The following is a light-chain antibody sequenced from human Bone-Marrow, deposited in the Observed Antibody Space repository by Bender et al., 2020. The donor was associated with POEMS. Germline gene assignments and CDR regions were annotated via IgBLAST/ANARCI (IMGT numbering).Light chain of an antibody. CDR1: TANIGKNY. V-gene: IGLV1-36*01. CDR3: SAWDDSLSGWV. J-gene: IGLJ3*02. Sequence: QSVVTQPPSLSEAPRQRLTISCSGSTANIGKNYVYWYQHLPETAPKLLIYYDDLLTPGVSDRFSASKSGTSASLAISELQSEDEALYYCSAWDDSLSGWVFGGGTKLTVL. CDR2: YDD.